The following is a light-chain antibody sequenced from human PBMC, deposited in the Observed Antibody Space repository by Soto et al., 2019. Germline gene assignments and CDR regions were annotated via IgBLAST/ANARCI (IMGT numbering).Light chain of an antibody. V-gene: IGKV3-11*01. Sequence: EIVLTQSPATLSLSPGERATLSCRASQSVSSYLAWYQQKPGQAPRLLIYDASNRATGIPARFSGSGSGTDFPLTISSLEPEDFAVYYCQNIINWPPTFGQGTKVNIK. CDR1: QSVSSY. CDR2: DAS. CDR3: QNIINWPPT. J-gene: IGKJ1*01.